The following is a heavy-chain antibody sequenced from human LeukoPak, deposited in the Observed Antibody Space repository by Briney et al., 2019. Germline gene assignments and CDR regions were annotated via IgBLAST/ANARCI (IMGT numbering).Heavy chain of an antibody. Sequence: GKSLKISCEGSGYNFSNCLIGWVRQMPGKGLEWMGIIYPGDSDTRYGPSFQGQVTISADKSISTAYLQWSSLKASDTAMYYCARHGGGGSGGNSGFDYWGQGTLVTVSS. CDR1: GYNFSNCL. CDR2: IYPGDSDT. V-gene: IGHV5-51*01. J-gene: IGHJ4*02. CDR3: ARHGGGGSGGNSGFDY. D-gene: IGHD4-23*01.